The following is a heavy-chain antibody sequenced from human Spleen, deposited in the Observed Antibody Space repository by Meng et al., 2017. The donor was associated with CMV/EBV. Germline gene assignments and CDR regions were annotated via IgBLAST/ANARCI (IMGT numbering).Heavy chain of an antibody. J-gene: IGHJ4*02. Sequence: GESLKISCAASGFNFNKYWMHWVRQAPGKGLEWVANINQDGSDKYYVDSVKGRFTISRDNAQNSLYLQINSLRAEDTAVYYCARSDYQRDYFDYWGQGTLVTVSS. CDR2: INQDGSDK. V-gene: IGHV3-7*01. CDR1: GFNFNKYW. D-gene: IGHD2-2*01. CDR3: ARSDYQRDYFDY.